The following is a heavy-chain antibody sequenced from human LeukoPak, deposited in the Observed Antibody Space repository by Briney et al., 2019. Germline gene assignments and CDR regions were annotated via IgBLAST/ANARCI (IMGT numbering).Heavy chain of an antibody. J-gene: IGHJ5*02. CDR2: FYSSGTT. D-gene: IGHD6-19*01. V-gene: IGHV4-4*07. CDR3: ARETYHSARYGDL. Sequence: SETLSLTCTVSGGSISSYTWSWTRQPAGMGLEWIGRFYSSGTTSYNPSFESRVIMSVDKSKNQFSLKLTSVTAADTAVYYCARETYHSARYGDLWGQGTPVTVSS. CDR1: GGSISSYT.